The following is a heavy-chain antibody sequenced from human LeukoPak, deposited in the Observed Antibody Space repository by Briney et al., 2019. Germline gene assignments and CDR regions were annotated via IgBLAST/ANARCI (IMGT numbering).Heavy chain of an antibody. CDR2: INPNSGGT. V-gene: IGHV1-2*02. D-gene: IGHD2-2*01. CDR1: GYTFTGYY. CDR3: AREEGATIVVVPAAPSENWFDP. Sequence: WASVKVSCKASGYTFTGYYMHWVRQAPGQGLEWMGWINPNSGGTNYAQKFQGRVTMTRDTSISTAYMELSRLRSDDTAVYYCAREEGATIVVVPAAPSENWFDPWGQGTLVTVSS. J-gene: IGHJ5*02.